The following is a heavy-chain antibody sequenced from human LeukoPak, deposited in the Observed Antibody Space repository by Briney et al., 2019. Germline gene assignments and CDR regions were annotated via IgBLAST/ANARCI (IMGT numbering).Heavy chain of an antibody. J-gene: IGHJ4*02. V-gene: IGHV3-23*01. CDR2: ISGSGGST. D-gene: IGHD5-12*01. CDR3: AKSREYSGYDYDYFDY. CDR1: GFTFSSYA. Sequence: GGSLRLSCAASGFTFSSYAMSWVRQAPGKGLEWVSAISGSGGSTYYADSVKGRFTISRDNSKNTLYLQMNSLRAEDTAVYYCAKSREYSGYDYDYFDYWGQGTLVTVSS.